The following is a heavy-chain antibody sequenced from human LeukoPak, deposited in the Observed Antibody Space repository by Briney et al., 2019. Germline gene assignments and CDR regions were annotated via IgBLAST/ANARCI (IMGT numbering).Heavy chain of an antibody. CDR1: GGSTSSSSYY. Sequence: SETLSLTCTVSGGSTSSSSYYWGWIRQPPGKGLERIGSIYYSGSTYYNPSLKSRVTISVDTSKNQFSPKLSSVTAADTAVYYCARSYDSSGYYPYYYYYMDVWGKGTTVTVSS. J-gene: IGHJ6*03. CDR2: IYYSGST. V-gene: IGHV4-39*01. CDR3: ARSYDSSGYYPYYYYYMDV. D-gene: IGHD3-22*01.